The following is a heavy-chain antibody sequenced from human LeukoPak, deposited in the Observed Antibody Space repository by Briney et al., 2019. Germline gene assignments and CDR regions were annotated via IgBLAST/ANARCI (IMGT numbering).Heavy chain of an antibody. CDR3: TTDPTAGGYYGSGDYNWFDP. V-gene: IGHV3-15*01. CDR2: IKSKTDGGTT. D-gene: IGHD3-10*01. Sequence: GGSLRLSCAASGFTFSNAWMSWVRQAPGKGLEWVGRIKSKTDGGTTDYAAPVKGRFTISRDDSKNTLYLQMNSLKTEDTAVYYCTTDPTAGGYYGSGDYNWFDPWGRGTLVTVSS. J-gene: IGHJ5*02. CDR1: GFTFSNAW.